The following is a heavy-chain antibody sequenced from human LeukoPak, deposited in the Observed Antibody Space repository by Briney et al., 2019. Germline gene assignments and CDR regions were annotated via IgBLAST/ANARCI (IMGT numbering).Heavy chain of an antibody. Sequence: GGSLRLPCAASGFTFSSYSMNWVRQAPGKGLEWVSSISSSSSYIYYADSVKGRFTISRDNAKNSLYLQMNSLRAEDTAVYYCASTATRAFDYWGQGTLVTVSS. CDR3: ASTATRAFDY. CDR2: ISSSSSYI. J-gene: IGHJ4*02. CDR1: GFTFSSYS. V-gene: IGHV3-21*01. D-gene: IGHD2-2*01.